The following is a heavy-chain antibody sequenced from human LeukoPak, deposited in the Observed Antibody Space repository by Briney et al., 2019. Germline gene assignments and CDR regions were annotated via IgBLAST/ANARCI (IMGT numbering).Heavy chain of an antibody. CDR3: ARVVQIWSGYGYYYYMDV. CDR1: GGSINNGGYY. D-gene: IGHD3-3*01. Sequence: SETLSLTCTVSGGSINNGGYYWSWIRQHPGKGLEWIGYIYYSGSTNYNPSLKSRVTISVDTSKNQFSLKLSSVTAADTAVYYCARVVQIWSGYGYYYYMDVWGKRTTVTVSS. CDR2: IYYSGST. V-gene: IGHV4-61*08. J-gene: IGHJ6*03.